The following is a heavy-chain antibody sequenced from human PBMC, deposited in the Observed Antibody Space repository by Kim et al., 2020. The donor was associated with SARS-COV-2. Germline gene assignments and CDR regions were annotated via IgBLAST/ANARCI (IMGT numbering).Heavy chain of an antibody. V-gene: IGHV7-4-1*02. Sequence: ASVKVSCKASGYTFTSYAMNWVRQAPGQGLEWMGWINTNTGNPTYAQGFTGRFVFSLDTSVSTAYLQISSLKAEDTAVYYCARVYYGSGRDWYFDLWGRGTLVTVSS. CDR2: INTNTGNP. CDR1: GYTFTSYA. CDR3: ARVYYGSGRDWYFDL. D-gene: IGHD3-10*01. J-gene: IGHJ2*01.